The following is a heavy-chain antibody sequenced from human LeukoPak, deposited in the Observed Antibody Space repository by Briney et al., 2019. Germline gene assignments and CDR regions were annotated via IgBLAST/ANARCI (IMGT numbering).Heavy chain of an antibody. V-gene: IGHV1-69*04. CDR2: IIPILGIA. J-gene: IGHJ5*02. Sequence: GASVKVSCKASGGTFSSYAISWVRQAPGQGLEWMGRIIPILGIANYAQKFQGRVTITADKSTSTAYMELSSLRSEDTAVYYCARAGRYCSSTSCYRGDWFDPWGQGTLVTVSS. CDR1: GGTFSSYA. CDR3: ARAGRYCSSTSCYRGDWFDP. D-gene: IGHD2-2*02.